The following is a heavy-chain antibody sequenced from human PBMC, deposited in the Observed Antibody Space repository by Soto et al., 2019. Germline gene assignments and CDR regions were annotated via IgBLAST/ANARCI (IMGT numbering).Heavy chain of an antibody. CDR2: IYSGGST. CDR3: ARDRYSSGVDAFDI. V-gene: IGHV3-53*04. Sequence: EVQLVESGGGLVQPGGSLRLSCAASGFTVSSNYMSWVRQAPGKGLEWVSVIYSGGSTYYADSVKGRFTISRHNSKNTLYLQMNSLRAEDTAVYYCARDRYSSGVDAFDIWGQGTMVTVSS. D-gene: IGHD6-19*01. CDR1: GFTVSSNY. J-gene: IGHJ3*02.